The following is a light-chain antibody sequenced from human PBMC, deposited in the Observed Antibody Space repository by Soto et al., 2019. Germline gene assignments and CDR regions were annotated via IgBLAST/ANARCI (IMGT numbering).Light chain of an antibody. J-gene: IGKJ2*01. V-gene: IGKV3-20*01. CDR3: QRSGSAPPYI. Sequence: EVVLTQSPGTLSLSPEERATLSCRASQSLDSTYLAWYQQKPGQSPRLVIYGASRRATGVPDRFSGSGSGTDFTITIGRLEPEDFAVYYCQRSGSAPPYIFGAGTRLDIK. CDR2: GAS. CDR1: QSLDSTY.